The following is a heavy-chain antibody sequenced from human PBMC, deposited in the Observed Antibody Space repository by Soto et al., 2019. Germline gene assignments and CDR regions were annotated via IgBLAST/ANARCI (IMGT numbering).Heavy chain of an antibody. CDR3: ARDVGEGLSHSGSYYPFDY. CDR2: IIPIFGTA. V-gene: IGHV1-69*01. D-gene: IGHD1-26*01. CDR1: GGTFSSYA. Sequence: QVQLVQSGAEVKKPGSSVKVSCKASGGTFSSYAISWVRQAPGQGLEWMGGIIPIFGTANYAQTFQGRVTITADESTSTAYMELSSLRSEDTAVYYCARDVGEGLSHSGSYYPFDYWGQGTPVTVSS. J-gene: IGHJ4*02.